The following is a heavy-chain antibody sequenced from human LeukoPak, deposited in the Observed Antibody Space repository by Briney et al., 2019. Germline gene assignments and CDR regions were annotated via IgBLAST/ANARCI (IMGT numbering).Heavy chain of an antibody. D-gene: IGHD3-10*01. Sequence: GGSLRLSCTASGFTFSTYWINWVRQSPGKGLVWVALINGDGSTTTHADSVKGRFTISRDNAKNTAYLQMNSLRDEDTAVYFCARDYAGSPDYWGQGTLVTVSA. CDR3: ARDYAGSPDY. V-gene: IGHV3-74*03. J-gene: IGHJ4*02. CDR1: GFTFSTYW. CDR2: INGDGSTT.